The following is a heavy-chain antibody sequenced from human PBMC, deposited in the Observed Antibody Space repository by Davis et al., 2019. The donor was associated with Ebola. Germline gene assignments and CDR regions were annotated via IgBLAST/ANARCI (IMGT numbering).Heavy chain of an antibody. V-gene: IGHV4-34*01. D-gene: IGHD6-13*01. CDR3: ARAPSSWYPTGPYYYYYGMDV. Sequence: SETLSLTCAVYGGSFSGYYWSWIRQPPGKGLEWIGEINHSGSTNYNPSLKSRVTISVDTSKNQFSLKLNSVTPEDTAVYYCARAPSSWYPTGPYYYYYGMDVWGQGTTVTVSS. CDR1: GGSFSGYY. J-gene: IGHJ6*02. CDR2: INHSGST.